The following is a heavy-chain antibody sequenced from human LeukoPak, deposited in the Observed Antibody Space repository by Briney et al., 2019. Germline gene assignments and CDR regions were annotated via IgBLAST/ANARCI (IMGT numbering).Heavy chain of an antibody. D-gene: IGHD3-10*01. Sequence: SETLSLTCGVYDGSFSGYHWNWIRQPPGKGLEWVGEINQSGSTTYSPSLRSRVTISADTSKNHFSLKLTSVTAADTAVYYCARDQTYSGSGIYTYFDYWGQGILVTVSS. CDR1: DGSFSGYH. CDR2: INQSGST. J-gene: IGHJ4*02. V-gene: IGHV4-34*01. CDR3: ARDQTYSGSGIYTYFDY.